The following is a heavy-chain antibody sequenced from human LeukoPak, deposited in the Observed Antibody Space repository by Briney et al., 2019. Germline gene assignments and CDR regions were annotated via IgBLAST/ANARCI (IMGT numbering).Heavy chain of an antibody. D-gene: IGHD3-22*01. CDR3: ARRRITMIVVFQH. Sequence: SETLSLTCTVSGYSIRSGFYWGWIRQPPGKGLEWIGEINHSGSTNYNPSLKSRVTISVDTSKNQFSLKLSSVTAADTAVYYCARRRITMIVVFQHWGQGTLVTVSS. V-gene: IGHV4-38-2*02. CDR1: GYSIRSGFY. J-gene: IGHJ1*01. CDR2: INHSGST.